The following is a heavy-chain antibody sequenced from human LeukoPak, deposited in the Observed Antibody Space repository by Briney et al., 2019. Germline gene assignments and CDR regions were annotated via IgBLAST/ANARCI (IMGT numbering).Heavy chain of an antibody. V-gene: IGHV4-39*01. J-gene: IGHJ3*02. Sequence: SETLFLTCTVSGGSISSSRYYWGWIRQSPGKGLEWIGSLYYSGTTYSNPSLKRRVAISVDTSKNQFSLNLSSVTAADTAVYYCATSHHSGSSYDAFDIWGQGTMVTVSS. CDR1: GGSISSSRYY. CDR2: LYYSGTT. D-gene: IGHD6-6*01. CDR3: ATSHHSGSSYDAFDI.